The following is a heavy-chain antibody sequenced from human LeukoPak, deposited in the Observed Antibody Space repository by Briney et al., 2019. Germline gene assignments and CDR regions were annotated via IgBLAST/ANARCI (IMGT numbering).Heavy chain of an antibody. J-gene: IGHJ5*02. V-gene: IGHV3-11*01. CDR3: ARDPQRSDGFQAIFGVVIIGWFDP. CDR1: GFTFSDYY. D-gene: IGHD3-3*01. Sequence: GGSLRLSCAASGFTFSDYYMSWICQAPGKGLEWVSYISSSGSTIYYADSVKGRFTISRDNAKNSLYLQMNSLRAEDTAVYYCARDPQRSDGFQAIFGVVIIGWFDPWGQGTLVTVSS. CDR2: ISSSGSTI.